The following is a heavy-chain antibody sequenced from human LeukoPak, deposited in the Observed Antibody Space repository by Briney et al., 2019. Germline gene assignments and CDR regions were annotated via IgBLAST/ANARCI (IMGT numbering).Heavy chain of an antibody. J-gene: IGHJ1*01. Sequence: ETLSLTCTLSGGSISTYYWSWVRQPPGKGLEWVSGISPSGGITYYTDSVKGRFTISRDNSKNTQSLQMNSLRAEDTAVYYCAKDDDWGRYKHWGQGTLVTVSS. CDR3: AKDDDWGRYKH. CDR2: ISPSGGIT. D-gene: IGHD3-16*01. V-gene: IGHV3-23*01. CDR1: GGSISTYY.